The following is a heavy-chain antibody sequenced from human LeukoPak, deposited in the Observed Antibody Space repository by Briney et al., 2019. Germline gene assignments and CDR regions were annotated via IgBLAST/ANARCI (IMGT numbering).Heavy chain of an antibody. D-gene: IGHD5-12*01. CDR3: AKDPENIVATIIDY. J-gene: IGHJ4*02. V-gene: IGHV3-73*01. Sequence: GGSLKLSCTASGFTFSGSTVHWVRQASGKGLEWVGRMRSKANSFVTTYTTSVQGRFTISRDDSKNTAYLQMNSLRTEDTALYYCAKDPENIVATIIDYWGQGTLVTVSS. CDR2: MRSKANSFVT. CDR1: GFTFSGST.